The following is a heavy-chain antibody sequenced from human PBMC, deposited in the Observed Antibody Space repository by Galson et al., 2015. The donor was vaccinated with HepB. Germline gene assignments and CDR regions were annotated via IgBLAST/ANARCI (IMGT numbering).Heavy chain of an antibody. Sequence: SLRLSCAASGFTFSNYAVHWVRQAPGKGLEWVAVVSYDGSNKYYADSVKGRFTISRDNSKNTLYLQMNSLRAEDTAMYYCTRDRRAIQPWSSGPYYYYYGMGVWAKGPRSPSP. CDR2: VSYDGSNK. CDR3: TRDRRAIQPWSSGPYYYYYGMGV. CDR1: GFTFSNYA. V-gene: IGHV3-30*04. D-gene: IGHD5-18*01. J-gene: IGHJ6*02.